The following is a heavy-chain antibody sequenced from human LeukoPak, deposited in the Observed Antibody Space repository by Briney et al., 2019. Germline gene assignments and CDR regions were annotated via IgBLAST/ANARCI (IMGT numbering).Heavy chain of an antibody. D-gene: IGHD1-26*01. CDR1: GDRVSSNRAA. CDR2: TYYRSKWYY. J-gene: IGHJ4*02. Sequence: SQTLSLTCAISGDRVSSNRAAWNWIRQSPSRGLEWLGRTYYRSKWYYDYAVSVKSRITINPDTSKNQFSLQLDSVTLEDTAVYYCARARIVGATRCLDYWGQGTLVTVSS. V-gene: IGHV6-1*01. CDR3: ARARIVGATRCLDY.